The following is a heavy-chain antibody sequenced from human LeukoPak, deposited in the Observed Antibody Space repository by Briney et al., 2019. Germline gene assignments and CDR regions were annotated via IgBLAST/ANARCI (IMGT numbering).Heavy chain of an antibody. Sequence: GGSLRLSCAASRFTFSNAWMTWVRQAPGKGLEWVGRIKSKTDGGTADYAAPVKGRVTISRDDSANTLYLQMNSLKTEDTALYYCASVRATSSAEYFQHLGQGTLFIVSS. J-gene: IGHJ1*01. CDR3: ASVRATSSAEYFQH. CDR2: IKSKTDGGTA. V-gene: IGHV3-15*01. D-gene: IGHD3-16*01. CDR1: RFTFSNAW.